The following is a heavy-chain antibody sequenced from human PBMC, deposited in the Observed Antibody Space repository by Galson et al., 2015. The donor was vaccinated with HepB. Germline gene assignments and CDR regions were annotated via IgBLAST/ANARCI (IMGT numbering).Heavy chain of an antibody. CDR2: INPNSGGT. CDR3: ARAGTTWGLFSYYGLDV. CDR1: GYTFPAYY. D-gene: IGHD1-14*01. Sequence: SVKVSCKAFGYTFPAYYVHWVRQAPGQGLEWMGRINPNSGGTNFAQKFQDRVTMTRDKSINTAYLELSRLRTDDTAVYYCARAGTTWGLFSYYGLDVWGQGTTLTVSS. J-gene: IGHJ6*02. V-gene: IGHV1-2*06.